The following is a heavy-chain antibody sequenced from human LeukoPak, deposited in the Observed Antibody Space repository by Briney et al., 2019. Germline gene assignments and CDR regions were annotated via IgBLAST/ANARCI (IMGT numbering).Heavy chain of an antibody. CDR3: ARSTGPIDY. D-gene: IGHD1-1*01. V-gene: IGHV6-1*01. CDR2: TYYSSKWYT. CDR1: GDSVSSNSAA. Sequence: SQTLSLTCAISGDSVSSNSAAWNWIRQSPSRGLEWLGRTYYSSKWYTYYAASVKSRIAINRDTSKNQFSLQLNSVTPEDTAVYYCARSTGPIDYWGQGTLVTVSS. J-gene: IGHJ4*02.